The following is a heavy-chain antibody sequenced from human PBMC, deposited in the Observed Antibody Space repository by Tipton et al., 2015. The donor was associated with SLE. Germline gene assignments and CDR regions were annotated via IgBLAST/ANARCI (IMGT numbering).Heavy chain of an antibody. J-gene: IGHJ4*02. Sequence: SLRLSCAASGFTFSSYEMNWVRQAPGKGLEWVSYISSSGRTIYYADSVKGRFTISRDNAKNSLYLQMNSLRAEDTAVYYCARFSAVLRWGQGTLVTVSS. CDR1: GFTFSSYE. CDR2: ISSSGRTI. V-gene: IGHV3-48*03. CDR3: ARFSAVLR. D-gene: IGHD3-10*01.